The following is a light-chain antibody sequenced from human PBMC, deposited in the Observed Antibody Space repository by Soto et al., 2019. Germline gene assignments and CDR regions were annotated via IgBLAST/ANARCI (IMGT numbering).Light chain of an antibody. J-gene: IGKJ5*01. Sequence: EIVLTQSPATLSLSPGERATLSCMASQSVSSYLAWYQQKPGQAPRLLIYDASNRATGIPARFSGSGSGTDFTLTISSLEPEDFAVYYCQQRSNWPLITFGQGTRLENK. CDR2: DAS. V-gene: IGKV3-11*01. CDR3: QQRSNWPLIT. CDR1: QSVSSY.